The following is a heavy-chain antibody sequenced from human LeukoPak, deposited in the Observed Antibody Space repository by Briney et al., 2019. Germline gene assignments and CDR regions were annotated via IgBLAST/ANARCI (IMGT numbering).Heavy chain of an antibody. CDR3: AKDPRIFGVDYYFDY. CDR1: GFTFSSYG. V-gene: IGHV3-30*02. J-gene: IGHJ4*02. D-gene: IGHD3-3*01. CDR2: IRYDGSNK. Sequence: PGGSLRLSCAASGFTFSSYGMHWVRQAPGKGLEWVAFIRYDGSNKYYADSVKGRFTISRDNSKNTLNLQMNSLRPEDTAVYYCAKDPRIFGVDYYFDYWGQGTLVTVSS.